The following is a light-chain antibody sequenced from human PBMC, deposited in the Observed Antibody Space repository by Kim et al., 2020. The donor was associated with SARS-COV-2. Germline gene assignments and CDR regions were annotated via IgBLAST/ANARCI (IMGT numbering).Light chain of an antibody. CDR1: SSNIGSNY. CDR3: AAWDDSLSGWV. V-gene: IGLV1-47*01. Sequence: QSVLTQPPSASGTPGQRFTISCSGSSSNIGSNYVYWYQQFPGTAPKLLINRNNQRPSGVPDRFSGSKSGTSASLAISGLRSEDESDYYCAAWDDSLSGWVFGGGTKLTVL. CDR2: RNN. J-gene: IGLJ3*02.